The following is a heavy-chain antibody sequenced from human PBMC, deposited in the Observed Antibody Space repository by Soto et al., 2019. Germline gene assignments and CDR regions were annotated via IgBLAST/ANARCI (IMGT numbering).Heavy chain of an antibody. CDR1: GFTFSSYA. J-gene: IGHJ6*02. D-gene: IGHD3-10*01. CDR2: ISGSGGST. V-gene: IGHV3-23*01. CDR3: AKDPLYYYGSGSYYPAYYYYGMDV. Sequence: EVQLLESGGGLVQPGGSLRLSCAASGFTFSSYAMSWVRQAPGKGLEWVSAISGSGGSTYYADSVKGRFTISRDNSKTTLYLQMNSLRAEDTAVYYCAKDPLYYYGSGSYYPAYYYYGMDVWGQGTTVTVSS.